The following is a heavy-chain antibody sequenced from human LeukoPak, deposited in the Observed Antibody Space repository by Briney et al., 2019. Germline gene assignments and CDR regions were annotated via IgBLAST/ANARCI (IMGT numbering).Heavy chain of an antibody. V-gene: IGHV4-59*01. J-gene: IGHJ4*02. CDR3: ARSRGLYYYDSSGYYHGYYFDY. Sequence: PSETLSLTCTDSGGSISSYYWSWIRQPPGKGLEWIGYIYYSGSTNYNPSLKSRVTISVDTSKNQFSLKLSSVTAADTAVYYCARSRGLYYYDSSGYYHGYYFDYWGQGTLVTVSS. CDR2: IYYSGST. D-gene: IGHD3-22*01. CDR1: GGSISSYY.